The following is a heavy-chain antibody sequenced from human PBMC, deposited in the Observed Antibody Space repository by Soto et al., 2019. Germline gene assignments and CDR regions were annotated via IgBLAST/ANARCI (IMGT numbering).Heavy chain of an antibody. J-gene: IGHJ4*02. CDR1: EFSFSDYW. CDR3: ARGASSAWYVDY. D-gene: IGHD6-19*01. CDR2: LNRGGGDT. V-gene: IGHV3-7*02. Sequence: PGGSLRLSCAASEFSFSDYWMAWVRQAPGKGLEWVASLNRGGGDTNYVDSVKGRFAISRDNAKNTLYLQMSSLRAEDTAVYYCARGASSAWYVDYWGQGTLVTVSS.